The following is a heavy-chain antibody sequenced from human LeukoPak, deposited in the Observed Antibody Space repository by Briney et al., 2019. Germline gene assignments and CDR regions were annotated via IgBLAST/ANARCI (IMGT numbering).Heavy chain of an antibody. J-gene: IGHJ4*02. D-gene: IGHD2-15*01. CDR3: ARDHCSGGSCYNTY. Sequence: GGSLRLSCGASGFTFSSYSMNWVRQAPGKGLKWVSSISSSSSYIYYADSVKGRFTISRDNAKNSLYLQMNSLRAEDTAVYYCARDHCSGGSCYNTYWGQGTLVTVSS. CDR1: GFTFSSYS. CDR2: ISSSSSYI. V-gene: IGHV3-21*01.